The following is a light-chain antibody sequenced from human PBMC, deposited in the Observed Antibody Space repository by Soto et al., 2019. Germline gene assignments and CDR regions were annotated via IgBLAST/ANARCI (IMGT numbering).Light chain of an antibody. J-gene: IGLJ1*01. V-gene: IGLV2-14*01. CDR3: TSYTSISLYV. CDR1: SSDVGGYNY. Sequence: QSALTQPASVSGSPGQSITISCTGTSSDVGGYNYVSWYQQHPGKAPKLMIYEVSNRPSGVSNRFSGSKSGNTASLTISGLQAVDEADYYCTSYTSISLYVFGTGTKLTV. CDR2: EVS.